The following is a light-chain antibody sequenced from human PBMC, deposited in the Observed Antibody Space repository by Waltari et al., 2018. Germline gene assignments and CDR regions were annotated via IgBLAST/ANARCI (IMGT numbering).Light chain of an antibody. Sequence: QSALTQPASVPGSPGQSITISCTGTNSDVGGYDRVPWYQQHPDKAPKVMIYEDTKRPSVVSYRFSGSKSGNTASLTISGLQAEDEADYYCCSFAGSNTWVFGGGTKLTVL. J-gene: IGLJ3*02. CDR3: CSFAGSNTWV. CDR1: NSDVGGYDR. V-gene: IGLV2-23*01. CDR2: EDT.